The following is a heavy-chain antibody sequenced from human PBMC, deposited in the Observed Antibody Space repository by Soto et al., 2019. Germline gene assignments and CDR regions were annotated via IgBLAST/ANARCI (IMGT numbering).Heavy chain of an antibody. J-gene: IGHJ5*02. CDR3: AKDMYSSGWYSWFYP. CDR2: ISWNSGSI. D-gene: IGHD6-19*01. V-gene: IGHV3-9*01. CDR1: GFTFDDYA. Sequence: EVQLVESGGGLVQPGRSLRLSCAASGFTFDDYAMHWVRQAPGKGLEWVSGISWNSGSIGYADSVKGRFTISRENAKNSLYLQMNSLRAEDTALYYCAKDMYSSGWYSWFYPWGQGTLVTVSS.